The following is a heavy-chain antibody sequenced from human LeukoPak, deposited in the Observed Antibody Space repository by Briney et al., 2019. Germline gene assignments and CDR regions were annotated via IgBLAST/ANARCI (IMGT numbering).Heavy chain of an antibody. V-gene: IGHV3-33*01. D-gene: IGHD3-22*01. Sequence: GGSLRLSCAASGFTFSNYDMHWVRRAPDKGLEWVAVIWYDGSNKYYADSVKGRFTISRDISKNTLNLQMNTLRAEDTAVYYCASTDYYDSSGYYREYYFNYWGQGTLVTVSS. CDR1: GFTFSNYD. CDR2: IWYDGSNK. J-gene: IGHJ4*02. CDR3: ASTDYYDSSGYYREYYFNY.